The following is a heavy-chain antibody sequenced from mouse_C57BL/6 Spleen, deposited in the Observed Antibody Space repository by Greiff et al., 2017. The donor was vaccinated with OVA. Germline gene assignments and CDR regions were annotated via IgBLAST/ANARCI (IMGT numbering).Heavy chain of an antibody. CDR3: ARRRTYYDPYFDY. CDR2: IYPSDSET. CDR1: GYTFTSYW. J-gene: IGHJ2*01. V-gene: IGHV1-61*01. D-gene: IGHD2-4*01. Sequence: QVQLQQPGAELVRPGSSVKLSCKASGYTFTSYWMDWVKQRPGQGLEWIGNIYPSDSETHYNQKFKDKATLTVDKSSSTAYMQLSILTPEDSAVYYCARRRTYYDPYFDYWGQGTTLTVSS.